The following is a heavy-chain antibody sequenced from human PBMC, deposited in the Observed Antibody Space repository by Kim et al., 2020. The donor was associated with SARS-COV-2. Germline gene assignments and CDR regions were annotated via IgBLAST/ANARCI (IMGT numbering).Heavy chain of an antibody. V-gene: IGHV4-4*02. CDR3: AKRGGDSAWSPHFDS. J-gene: IGHJ4*02. D-gene: IGHD6-19*01. CDR1: GASISSSNW. Sequence: TLSLTCTVSGASISSSNWWIWVRQPPGKGLEWIGEMHHDGSSNYNPSFKSRLTISLDRSKSQFSLSLNSVTAADTAVYYCAKRGGDSAWSPHFDSWGQGTLVTVSS. CDR2: MHHDGSS.